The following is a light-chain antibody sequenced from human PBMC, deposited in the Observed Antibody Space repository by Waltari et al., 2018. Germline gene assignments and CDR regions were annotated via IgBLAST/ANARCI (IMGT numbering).Light chain of an antibody. CDR2: KAS. Sequence: DIQMTQSPSTLSASVGDSVTITCRASENVNNYLNWYQQKPGKAPKLLIYKASTLQSGVPSRFSGSGSGTDYTFTISSLQSEDVATYYCQHNYGTPPWTFGQGTKVEIK. V-gene: IGKV1-39*01. CDR3: QHNYGTPPWT. J-gene: IGKJ1*01. CDR1: ENVNNY.